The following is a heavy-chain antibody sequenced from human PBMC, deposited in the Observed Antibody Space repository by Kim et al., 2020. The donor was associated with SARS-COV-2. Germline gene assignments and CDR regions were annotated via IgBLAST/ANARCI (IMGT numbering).Heavy chain of an antibody. CDR3: ARGSTMVRGVIIRSWFDP. D-gene: IGHD3-10*01. Sequence: SETLSLTCAVYGGSFSGYYWSWIRQPPGKGLEWIGEINHSGSTNYNPSLKSRVTISVDTSKNQFSLKLSSVTAADTAVYYCARGSTMVRGVIIRSWFDPWGQGTLVTVSS. CDR2: INHSGST. CDR1: GGSFSGYY. V-gene: IGHV4-34*01. J-gene: IGHJ5*02.